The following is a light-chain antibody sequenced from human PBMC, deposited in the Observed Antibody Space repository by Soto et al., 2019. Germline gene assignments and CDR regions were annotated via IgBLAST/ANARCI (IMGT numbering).Light chain of an antibody. V-gene: IGKV1-39*01. CDR2: SAS. J-gene: IGKJ5*01. CDR3: QQSFSSIT. Sequence: DIQMTQSPSSLSASVGDRVTITCRASQSVSTYLHWYQQKPGKAPKLVIYSASSVQSGVPSRFTGSGSGSYFTLTITSVQPEDFAIYYCQQSFSSITFGQGTRLEIK. CDR1: QSVSTY.